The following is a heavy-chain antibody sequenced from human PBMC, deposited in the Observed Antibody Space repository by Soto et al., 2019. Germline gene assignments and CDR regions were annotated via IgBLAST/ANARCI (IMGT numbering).Heavy chain of an antibody. D-gene: IGHD3-22*01. CDR1: GGSISSSNW. CDR3: ARSVSGNNWFDP. Sequence: QVQLQESGPGLVKPSGTLSLTCAVSGGSISSSNWWSWVRQPPGKGLEWIGEIYHSGSTNYNPSLRSRVTISVPTSKNPCSLKLSSVTAADTAVYCCARSVSGNNWFDPWGQGTLVTVSS. CDR2: IYHSGST. J-gene: IGHJ5*02. V-gene: IGHV4-4*01.